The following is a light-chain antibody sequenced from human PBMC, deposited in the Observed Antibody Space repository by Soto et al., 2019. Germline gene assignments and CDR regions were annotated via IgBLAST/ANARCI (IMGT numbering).Light chain of an antibody. J-gene: IGKJ5*01. CDR2: DTS. CDR3: QQSYSSPTT. CDR1: QGIGDT. Sequence: VMTQSPATLSVSQGEGVTLSCRASQGIGDTLAWYQHKTGQTPRLLIYDTSTRATGVPARFSGSRYGPEFNLTVNSLQPEDFATYYCQQSYSSPTTFGQGTRLEIK. V-gene: IGKV3-15*01.